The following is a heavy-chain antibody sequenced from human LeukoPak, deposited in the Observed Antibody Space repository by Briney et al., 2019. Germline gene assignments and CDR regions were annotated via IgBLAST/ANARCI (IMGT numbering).Heavy chain of an antibody. V-gene: IGHV4-34*01. Sequence: SETLSLTCAVYGGSFSGYYWSWIRQPPGKGLEWIGEINHSGSTNYNPSLKSRVTISVDTSKNQFSLKLSSVTAADTAVYYCAREGYYGSGTWGQGTPVTVSS. D-gene: IGHD3-10*01. CDR3: AREGYYGSGT. CDR1: GGSFSGYY. J-gene: IGHJ5*02. CDR2: INHSGST.